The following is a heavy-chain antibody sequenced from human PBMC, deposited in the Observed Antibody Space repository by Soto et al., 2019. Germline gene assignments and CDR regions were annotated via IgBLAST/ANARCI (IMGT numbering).Heavy chain of an antibody. J-gene: IGHJ6*02. Sequence: SLSLTCAVSGYSIIIGYYWGWIRQPPGKGLEWIGSIYHSGSTYYNPSLKSRVTISVDTSKNQFSLKLSSVTAADTAVYYCARTSYSSGWYGGYYYYGMDVWGQGTTVTVSS. CDR1: GYSIIIGYY. V-gene: IGHV4-38-2*01. D-gene: IGHD6-19*01. CDR2: IYHSGST. CDR3: ARTSYSSGWYGGYYYYGMDV.